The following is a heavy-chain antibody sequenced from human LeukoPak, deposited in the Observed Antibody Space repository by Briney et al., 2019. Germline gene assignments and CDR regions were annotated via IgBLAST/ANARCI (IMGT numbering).Heavy chain of an antibody. CDR3: ARDYDYVWGSYRSGFDY. J-gene: IGHJ4*02. D-gene: IGHD3-16*02. Sequence: ASVKVSCKVSGYTLTELSMHWVRQAPGQGLEWMGWISAYNGNTNYAQKLQGRVTMTTDTSTSTAYMELRSLRSDDTAVYYCARDYDYVWGSYRSGFDYWGQGTLVTVSS. CDR1: GYTLTELS. CDR2: ISAYNGNT. V-gene: IGHV1-18*01.